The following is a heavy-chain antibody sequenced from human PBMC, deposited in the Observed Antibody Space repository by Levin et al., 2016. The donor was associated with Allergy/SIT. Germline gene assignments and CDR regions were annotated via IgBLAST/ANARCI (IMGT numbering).Heavy chain of an antibody. Sequence: SETLSLTCAVYGGSLSTYYWSWIRQPPGKGLEWIGYIYYSGNTNYNPSLKSRVTISVDTSKNQFSLKLSSVTAADTAVYYCARGVGDDSSGDWGQGTLVTVSS. D-gene: IGHD3-22*01. CDR3: ARGVGDDSSGD. CDR1: GGSLSTYY. V-gene: IGHV4-59*08. J-gene: IGHJ4*02. CDR2: IYYSGNT.